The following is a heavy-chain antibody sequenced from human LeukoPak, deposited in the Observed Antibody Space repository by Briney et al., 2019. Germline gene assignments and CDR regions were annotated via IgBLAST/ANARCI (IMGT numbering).Heavy chain of an antibody. D-gene: IGHD3-22*01. CDR3: ATSLEYYYDSSGLVVVGGGYFDL. CDR1: GYTFTSYA. CDR2: INAGNGNT. V-gene: IGHV1-3*01. J-gene: IGHJ2*01. Sequence: ASVKVSCKASGYTFTSYAMNWVRQAPGQGLEWMGWINAGNGNTKYSQKFQGRVTITRDTSASTAYMELSSLRSEDTAVFYCATSLEYYYDSSGLVVVGGGYFDLWGRGTLVTVSS.